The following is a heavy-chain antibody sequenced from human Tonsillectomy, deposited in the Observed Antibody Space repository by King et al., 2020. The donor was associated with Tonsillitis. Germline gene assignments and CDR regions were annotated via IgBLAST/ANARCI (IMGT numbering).Heavy chain of an antibody. Sequence: VQLQESGPGLVKPSQTLSLTCTVSGGSVSSGSYYWSWIRQPAGKGLEWIGRLYTSGSTNYNPSLKSRITMSLDTSKNQFSLKLSSGTAADTAVYYCARDVYLGYCSGTSCEYWFDPWGQGILVTVSS. J-gene: IGHJ5*02. CDR1: GGSVSSGSYY. CDR3: ARDVYLGYCSGTSCEYWFDP. D-gene: IGHD2-2*01. CDR2: LYTSGST. V-gene: IGHV4-61*02.